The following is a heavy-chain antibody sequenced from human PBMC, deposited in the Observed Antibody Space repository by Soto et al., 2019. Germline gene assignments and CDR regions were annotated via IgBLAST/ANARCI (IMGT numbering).Heavy chain of an antibody. V-gene: IGHV3-21*01. D-gene: IGHD1-26*01. CDR1: GFTFSSYS. CDR2: ISSSSSYI. CDR3: ARALSGSYYGREVRNYFDY. J-gene: IGHJ4*01. Sequence: EVQLVESGGGLVKPGGSLRLSCAASGFTFSSYSMNWVRQAPGKGLEWVSSISSSSSYIYYADSVKGRFTMSRDNAKNSLYLQRNSLRAEDTAVNYCARALSGSYYGREVRNYFDYWGHGTLVTVSS.